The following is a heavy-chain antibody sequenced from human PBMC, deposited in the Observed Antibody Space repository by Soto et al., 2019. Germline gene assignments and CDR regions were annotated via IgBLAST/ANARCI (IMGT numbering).Heavy chain of an antibody. J-gene: IGHJ4*02. Sequence: SETLSLTCAVSGYSISSGYYWGWIRQPPGKGLEWIGSIYHSGSTYYNPSLKSRVTISVDTSKNQFSLKLSSVTAADTAVYYCATYSSSSGYWGQGTLVTVS. V-gene: IGHV4-38-2*01. D-gene: IGHD6-6*01. CDR3: ATYSSSSGY. CDR2: IYHSGST. CDR1: GYSISSGYY.